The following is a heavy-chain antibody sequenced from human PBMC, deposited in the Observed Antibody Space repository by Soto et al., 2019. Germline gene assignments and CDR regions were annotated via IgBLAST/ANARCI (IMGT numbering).Heavy chain of an antibody. CDR2: INWNGGST. D-gene: IGHD3-3*01. V-gene: IGHV3-20*04. CDR3: ARGLNYDVLSGLDY. CDR1: GFTIDDYG. J-gene: IGHJ4*02. Sequence: PGGSLRLSCAASGFTIDDYGMSWVRQAHGKGLEWVSDINWNGGSTAYADSVKGRFTISRDSAKDSLYLEMNSLRAEDTAFYYCARGLNYDVLSGLDYWGQGTLVTVSS.